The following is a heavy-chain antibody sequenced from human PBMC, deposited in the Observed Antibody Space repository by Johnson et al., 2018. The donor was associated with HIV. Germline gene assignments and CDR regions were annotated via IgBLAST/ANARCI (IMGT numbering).Heavy chain of an antibody. CDR3: TRDRSSGWYTGAFDI. D-gene: IGHD6-19*01. V-gene: IGHV3-49*05. J-gene: IGHJ3*02. Sequence: VQLVESGGGLVKPGGSLRLSCAASGFTFSEYYMSWIRQAPGKGLEWVGCIRSKAYGGTTAYAASVQGRFTIPRDDSKRIAYLQMNSLKTEDTAVDYCTRDRSSGWYTGAFDIWGQGTMVTVSS. CDR2: IRSKAYGGTT. CDR1: GFTFSEYY.